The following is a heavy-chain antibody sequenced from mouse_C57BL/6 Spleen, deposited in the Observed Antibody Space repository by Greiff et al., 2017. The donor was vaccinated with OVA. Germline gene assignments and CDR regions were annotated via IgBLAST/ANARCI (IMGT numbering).Heavy chain of an antibody. CDR1: GYSITSGYY. Sequence: ESGPGLVKPSQSLSLTCSVTGYSITSGYYWNWIRQFPGNKLEWMGYISYDGSNNYNPSLKNRISITRDTSKNQFFLKLNSVTTEDTATYDCARGIYYYGSGYFDYWGQGTTLTVSS. CDR2: ISYDGSN. CDR3: ARGIYYYGSGYFDY. J-gene: IGHJ2*01. V-gene: IGHV3-6*01. D-gene: IGHD1-1*01.